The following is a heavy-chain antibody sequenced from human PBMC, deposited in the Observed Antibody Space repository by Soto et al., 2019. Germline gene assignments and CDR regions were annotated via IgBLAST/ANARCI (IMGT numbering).Heavy chain of an antibody. J-gene: IGHJ4*02. CDR1: GFTFTDYY. CDR3: ARDFAESTGGGIEY. V-gene: IGHV3-11*01. D-gene: IGHD4-17*01. CDR2: IGITGTPI. Sequence: QVQLVESGGDFVKPGGSLRLSCAASGFTFTDYYMAWVRQAPGKGLEWISYIGITGTPIYYADSVKGRFTISRDNARNSVFLQLDSLTADDTAIYYCARDFAESTGGGIEYWGQGTLVSVSS.